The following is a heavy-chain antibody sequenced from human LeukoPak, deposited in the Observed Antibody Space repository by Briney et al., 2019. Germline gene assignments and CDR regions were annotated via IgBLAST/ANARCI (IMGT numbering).Heavy chain of an antibody. Sequence: VGSLRLSCAASEFTFNRYWMSWVRQAPGKGLQWVANIKQDGSEAHYVDSVKGRFTISRDNAKNSLSLQMNSLNVDDTGVYFCTRDALFGSGRTHLDFWSQGNLVSVSS. J-gene: IGHJ4*02. CDR3: TRDALFGSGRTHLDF. CDR1: EFTFNRYW. V-gene: IGHV3-7*04. D-gene: IGHD3-10*01. CDR2: IKQDGSEA.